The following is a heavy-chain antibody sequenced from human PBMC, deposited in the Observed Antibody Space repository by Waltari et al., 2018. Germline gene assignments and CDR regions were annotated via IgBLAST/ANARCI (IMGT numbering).Heavy chain of an antibody. Sequence: EVQLVESGGGLVQPGGSLRLSCAASGFTFSSYEMNWVRQAPGKGLDWVSFISSSGSTRYYADAVKGRFTISREKAKNTMYLQMNSQRAEDTAVYYCARERVGYDYYGMDVWGQGTTVTVSS. CDR2: ISSSGSTR. J-gene: IGHJ6*02. CDR1: GFTFSSYE. D-gene: IGHD3-3*01. V-gene: IGHV3-48*03. CDR3: ARERVGYDYYGMDV.